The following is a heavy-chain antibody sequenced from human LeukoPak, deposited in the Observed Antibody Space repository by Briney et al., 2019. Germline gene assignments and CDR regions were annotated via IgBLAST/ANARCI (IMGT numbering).Heavy chain of an antibody. V-gene: IGHV4-59*01. Sequence: SETLSLTCTVSGGSLSTYYWSWLRQPPGKGLEWIGYVYYTGSTNYNPSLRSRVTMSVDTSNNRFSLKLNSVTAADTAVYYCARDQVRDGYNYWNAFDIWGRGTMVSVSS. D-gene: IGHD5-24*01. J-gene: IGHJ3*02. CDR1: GGSLSTYY. CDR2: VYYTGST. CDR3: ARDQVRDGYNYWNAFDI.